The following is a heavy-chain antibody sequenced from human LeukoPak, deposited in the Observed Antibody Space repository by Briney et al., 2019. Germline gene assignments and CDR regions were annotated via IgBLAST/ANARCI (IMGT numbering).Heavy chain of an antibody. J-gene: IGHJ4*02. Sequence: ASVKVTCTASGATFSSYAISWVRHAPGQGLEWMGWISAYNGNTNYAQKLQGRVTMTTDTSTSTAYMELRSLRSDDTAVYYCATDRITMVRGVIITYHTETFDYWGQGTLGTASS. CDR2: ISAYNGNT. V-gene: IGHV1-18*01. CDR3: ATDRITMVRGVIITYHTETFDY. D-gene: IGHD3-10*01. CDR1: GATFSSYA.